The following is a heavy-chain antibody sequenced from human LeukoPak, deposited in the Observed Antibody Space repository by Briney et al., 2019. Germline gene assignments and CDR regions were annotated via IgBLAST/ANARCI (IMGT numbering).Heavy chain of an antibody. J-gene: IGHJ4*02. CDR2: IRYDGSNK. V-gene: IGHV3-30*02. CDR3: AKDRSRMYIVGASYFDY. CDR1: GFTFSSYG. D-gene: IGHD1-26*01. Sequence: GGSLRFSCAASGFTFSSYGMHWVRQAPGVGLEWVAFIRYDGSNKYYADSVKGRFTISRDNSKNTLYLQMNSLRAEDTAVYYCAKDRSRMYIVGASYFDYWGQGTLVTVSS.